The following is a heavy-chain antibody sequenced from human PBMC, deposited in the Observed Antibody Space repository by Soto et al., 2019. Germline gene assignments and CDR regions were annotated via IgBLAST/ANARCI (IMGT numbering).Heavy chain of an antibody. CDR2: ISAYNGNT. J-gene: IGHJ5*02. V-gene: IGHV1-18*01. CDR3: ARVGVVPVNWFDP. CDR1: GYTFTSYG. D-gene: IGHD2-15*01. Sequence: ASVKVSCKASGYTFTSYGISWVRQAPGQGLEWMGWISAYNGNTNYAQKLQGRVTMTTDTSISTAYMELSSLRSEDTAVYYCARVGVVPVNWFDPWGQGTLVTVSS.